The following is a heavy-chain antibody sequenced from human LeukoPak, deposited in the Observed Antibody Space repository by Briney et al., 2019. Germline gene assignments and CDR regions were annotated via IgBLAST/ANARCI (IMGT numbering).Heavy chain of an antibody. D-gene: IGHD5-18*01. CDR3: ARTVDTAMLYYCDY. J-gene: IGHJ4*02. Sequence: GRSLRLSCAASGFTFSSYGMHWVRQAPGKGLEWVAVISYDGSNKYYADSVKGRFTISRDNSKNTLYLQMNSLRAEDTAVYYCARTVDTAMLYYCDYWGQGTLVTVSS. CDR1: GFTFSSYG. CDR2: ISYDGSNK. V-gene: IGHV3-30*03.